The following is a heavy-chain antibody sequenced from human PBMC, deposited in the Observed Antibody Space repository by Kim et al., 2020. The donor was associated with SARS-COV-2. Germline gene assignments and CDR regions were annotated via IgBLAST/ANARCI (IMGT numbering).Heavy chain of an antibody. CDR1: RFTFSSYE. V-gene: IGHV3-48*03. CDR3: ARVIPRITIFGVAPGGMDV. CDR2: ITSSGGTI. D-gene: IGHD3-3*01. Sequence: GGSLRLSCAASRFTFSSYEMNWVRQAPGKGLEWVSYITSSGGTIYYADSVKGRFTISRDNAKNSLYLQMNSLRAEDTAVYYCARVIPRITIFGVAPGGMDVWGQGTTVTVSS. J-gene: IGHJ6*02.